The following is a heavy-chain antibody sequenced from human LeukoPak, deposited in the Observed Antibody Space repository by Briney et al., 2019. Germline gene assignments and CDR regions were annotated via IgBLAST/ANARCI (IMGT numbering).Heavy chain of an antibody. CDR3: ARDVGPEYCSGGSCYSGPFYYYGMDV. D-gene: IGHD2-15*01. V-gene: IGHV3-21*01. CDR2: ISSSSSYI. CDR1: GFTFSSYS. Sequence: GGSLRLSCAASGFTFSSYSMNWVRQAPGKGLEWVSSISSSSSYIYYADSVKGRFTISRDNAKNSLYLQMNSLRAEDTAVYYCARDVGPEYCSGGSCYSGPFYYYGMDVWGQGTTVTVSS. J-gene: IGHJ6*02.